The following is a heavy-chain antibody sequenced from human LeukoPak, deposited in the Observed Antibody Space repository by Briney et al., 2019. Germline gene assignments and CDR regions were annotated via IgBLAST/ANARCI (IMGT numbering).Heavy chain of an antibody. V-gene: IGHV3-23*01. CDR2: ISGSGGST. CDR3: AKGGYCSSTSCYIPHQFDY. D-gene: IGHD2-2*02. CDR1: GFTFSSYA. J-gene: IGHJ4*02. Sequence: GGSLRLSCAASGFTFSSYAMSWVRQAPGKGLEWVSAISGSGGSTYYADFVKGRFTISRDNSKNTLYLQMNSLRAEDTAVYYCAKGGYCSSTSCYIPHQFDYWGQGTLVTVSS.